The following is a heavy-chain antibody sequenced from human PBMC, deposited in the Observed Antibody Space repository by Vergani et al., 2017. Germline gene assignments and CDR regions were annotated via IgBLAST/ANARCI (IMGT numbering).Heavy chain of an antibody. CDR2: IWYDGSNK. Sequence: QVQLVESGGGVVQPGRSLRLSCAASGFTFSSYGMHWVRQAPGKGLEWVAVIWYDGSNKYYADSVKGRFTISRDNSKNTLYLQMNSLRAEDTAVYYCAREGLVVVAAPGYYGMDVWGQGTTVTVSS. J-gene: IGHJ6*02. CDR3: AREGLVVVAAPGYYGMDV. CDR1: GFTFSSYG. V-gene: IGHV3-33*01. D-gene: IGHD2-15*01.